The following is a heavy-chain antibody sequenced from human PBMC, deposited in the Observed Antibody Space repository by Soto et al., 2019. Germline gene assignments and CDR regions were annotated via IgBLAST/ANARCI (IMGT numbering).Heavy chain of an antibody. Sequence: QVQLQESGPGLVKPSGTLSLTCAVSGDSMTSSDWWSWVRQAPGKGLEWIGEIHYSGDINYDPSRRSRVTISVDRSKNQFSRNLSSVTAADTAVYFCVCNGYYSLEYWGQGTLVIVSP. CDR1: GDSMTSSDW. J-gene: IGHJ4*02. V-gene: IGHV4-4*02. CDR3: VCNGYYSLEY. D-gene: IGHD3-22*01. CDR2: IHYSGDI.